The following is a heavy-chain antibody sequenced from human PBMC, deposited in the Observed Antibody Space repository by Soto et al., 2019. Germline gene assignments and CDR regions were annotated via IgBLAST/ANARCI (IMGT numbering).Heavy chain of an antibody. D-gene: IGHD2-15*01. CDR3: ASGPLDSPIPDFHY. CDR2: ISTFNSHT. CDR1: GYSFTSYG. V-gene: IGHV1-18*01. J-gene: IGHJ4*02. Sequence: ASVKVSCKASGYSFTSYGISWVRQAPGQGLEWMGWISTFNSHTDYAQKVQGRVAMTTDRSTGTAYMELRSLRSDDTAVYYCASGPLDSPIPDFHYWGQGTPVTVHS.